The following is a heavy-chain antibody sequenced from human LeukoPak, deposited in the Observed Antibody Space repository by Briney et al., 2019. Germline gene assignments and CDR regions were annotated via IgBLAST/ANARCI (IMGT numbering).Heavy chain of an antibody. CDR3: ARDSNSGSYYHRF. CDR1: GFTFSSYA. V-gene: IGHV3-30*04. D-gene: IGHD1-26*01. J-gene: IGHJ4*02. CDR2: ISYDGSNK. Sequence: GGSLRLSCAASGFTFSSYAMHWVRQAPGKGLEWVAVISYDGSNKYYADSVKGRFTISRDNSKNTLYLQMNSLRAEDTAVYYCARDSNSGSYYHRFGGQGTLVTVSS.